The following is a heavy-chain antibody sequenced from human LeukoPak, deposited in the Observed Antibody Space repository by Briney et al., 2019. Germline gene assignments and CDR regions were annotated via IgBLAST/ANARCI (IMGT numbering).Heavy chain of an antibody. D-gene: IGHD2-15*01. CDR1: GFTFSNYA. CDR2: INWNGDTI. CDR3: ARAPVTSCRGAFCYPFDY. Sequence: GSLRLSCAASGFTFSNYAMSWVRQAPGKGLEWVSGINWNGDTIGYADSVKGRFTISRDNAKNSLYRQMNSLRAEDTALYYCARAPVTSCRGAFCYPFDYWGQGTLVTVSS. V-gene: IGHV3-20*04. J-gene: IGHJ4*02.